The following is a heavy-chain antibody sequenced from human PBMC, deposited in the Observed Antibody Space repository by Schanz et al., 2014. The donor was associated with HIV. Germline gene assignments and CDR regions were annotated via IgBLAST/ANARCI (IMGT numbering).Heavy chain of an antibody. CDR1: GYTFTDYY. CDR3: ATGPGLVGAIDY. V-gene: IGHV1-69*01. D-gene: IGHD1-26*01. Sequence: QVQLVQSGAEVKKPGSSVKVSCKASGYTFTDYYIHWVRQAPGQGLEWMGGIIPIFDTTNYAQKFQGRVTITSDESTGTAYMKLSSLRSEDTAVYYCATGPGLVGAIDYWGQGTLVIVSS. CDR2: IIPIFDTT. J-gene: IGHJ4*02.